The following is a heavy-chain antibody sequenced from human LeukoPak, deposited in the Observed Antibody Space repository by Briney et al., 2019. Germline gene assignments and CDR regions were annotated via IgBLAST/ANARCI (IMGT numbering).Heavy chain of an antibody. V-gene: IGHV4-34*01. CDR1: GGSFSGYY. Sequence: KPSETLSLTCAVYGGSFSGYYWSWIRQPPGKGLEWIGEINHSGSTNYNPSLKSRVTISVDTSKNQFSLKLSSVTAADTAVYYCARLVSYYDILTGYTSRPYYYYYGMDVWGQGTTVTVSS. CDR2: INHSGST. D-gene: IGHD3-9*01. CDR3: ARLVSYYDILTGYTSRPYYYYYGMDV. J-gene: IGHJ6*02.